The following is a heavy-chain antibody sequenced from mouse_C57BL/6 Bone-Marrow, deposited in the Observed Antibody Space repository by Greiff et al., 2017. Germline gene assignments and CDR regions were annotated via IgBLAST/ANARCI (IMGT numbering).Heavy chain of an antibody. CDR2: ISSGSSTL. CDR1: GFTFSDYG. J-gene: IGHJ4*01. V-gene: IGHV5-17*01. Sequence: EVQRVESGGGLVKPGGSLKLSCAASGFTFSDYGMHWVRQAPEKGLEWVAYISSGSSTLYYADTVKGRFTISRDNAKNTLFLQMTSLRSEDTAMYYCARRWLLPYAMYYWGQGTSVTVSS. D-gene: IGHD2-3*01. CDR3: ARRWLLPYAMYY.